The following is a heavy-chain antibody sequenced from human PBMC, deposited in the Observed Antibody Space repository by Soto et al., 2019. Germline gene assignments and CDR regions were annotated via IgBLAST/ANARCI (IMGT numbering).Heavy chain of an antibody. Sequence: PSETLSLTCAVYGGSFSGYYWSWIRQPPGKGLEWIGEINHSGSTNYNPSLKSRVTISVDTSKNQFSLKLSSVTAADTAVYYCARGLVPILTRPYYDFWSGYYNWFDPWGQGTLVTVSS. J-gene: IGHJ5*02. V-gene: IGHV4-34*01. CDR2: INHSGST. CDR1: GGSFSGYY. CDR3: ARGLVPILTRPYYDFWSGYYNWFDP. D-gene: IGHD3-3*01.